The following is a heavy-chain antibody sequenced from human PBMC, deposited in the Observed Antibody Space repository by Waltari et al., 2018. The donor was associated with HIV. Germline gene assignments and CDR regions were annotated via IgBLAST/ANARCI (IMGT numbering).Heavy chain of an antibody. V-gene: IGHV3-7*01. CDR1: GFTFSGFW. CDR2: INQDGGDK. CDR3: ARDYASSVAGTGY. Sequence: EVQLVESGGGLVQPGGSLRLSCAASGFTFSGFWMSWVRQAPGKGVEGVANINQDGGDKYYVESVKGRFTISRDNAKNSLYLQMNSLRAEDTALYYCARDYASSVAGTGYWGQGTLVTVSS. J-gene: IGHJ4*02. D-gene: IGHD6-19*01.